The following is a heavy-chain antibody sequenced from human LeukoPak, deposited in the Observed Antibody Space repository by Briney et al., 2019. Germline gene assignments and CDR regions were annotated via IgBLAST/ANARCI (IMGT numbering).Heavy chain of an antibody. CDR1: GGSISSSSYY. Sequence: SETLSLTCTVSGGSISSSSYYWGWIRQPPGKGLEWIGTISYSGRTYYNPSLNSRVTISIDTSKNQFSLRLSSVTAADTAVYYCARGGVVAALYNWFDPWGQGTLDTVSS. V-gene: IGHV4-39*07. CDR3: ARGGVVAALYNWFDP. J-gene: IGHJ5*02. D-gene: IGHD2-15*01. CDR2: ISYSGRT.